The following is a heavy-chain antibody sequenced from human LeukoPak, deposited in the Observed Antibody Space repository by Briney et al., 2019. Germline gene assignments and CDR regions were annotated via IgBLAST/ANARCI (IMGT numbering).Heavy chain of an antibody. CDR2: ISSSSSTI. Sequence: GGSLRLSCAASGFTFSSYSMNWVRQAPGKGLEWVSYISSSSSTIYYADSVKGRFTISRDNAKNSLYLQMTSLRAEDTAVYYCARGEYYDFWSGYYRSEYNWFDPWGQGTLVTVSS. J-gene: IGHJ5*02. D-gene: IGHD3-3*01. CDR1: GFTFSSYS. CDR3: ARGEYYDFWSGYYRSEYNWFDP. V-gene: IGHV3-48*04.